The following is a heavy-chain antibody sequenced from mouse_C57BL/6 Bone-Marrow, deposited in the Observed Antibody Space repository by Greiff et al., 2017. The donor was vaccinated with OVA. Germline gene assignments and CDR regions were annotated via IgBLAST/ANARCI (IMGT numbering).Heavy chain of an antibody. Sequence: VKLQQSGPELVKPGASVKISCKASGYAFSSSWMNWVKQRPGKGLEWIGRIYPGDGDTNYNGKFKGKATLTADKSSSTAYMQLSSLTSEDSAVYFCARYAQALDYWGQGTTLTVSS. J-gene: IGHJ2*01. CDR1: GYAFSSSW. CDR3: ARYAQALDY. V-gene: IGHV1-82*01. CDR2: IYPGDGDT. D-gene: IGHD3-2*02.